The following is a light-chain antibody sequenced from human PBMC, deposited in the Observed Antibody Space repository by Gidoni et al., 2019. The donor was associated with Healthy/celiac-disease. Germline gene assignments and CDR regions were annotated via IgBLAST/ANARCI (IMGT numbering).Light chain of an antibody. CDR1: KLGDKS. V-gene: IGLV3-1*01. Sequence: SYELTQPPSVSVSPGQTASITCSGDKLGDKSACCYQQKQGQSPVLVIYHDSKRSSGIPERFSGSNSGNTATMTSSGNQAMDEADYYCQAWDSSTLYVFGTGTKVTVL. CDR2: HDS. J-gene: IGLJ1*01. CDR3: QAWDSSTLYV.